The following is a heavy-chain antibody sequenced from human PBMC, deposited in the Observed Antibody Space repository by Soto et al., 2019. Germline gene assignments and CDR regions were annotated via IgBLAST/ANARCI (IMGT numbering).Heavy chain of an antibody. V-gene: IGHV3-33*01. Sequence: VKGLEWVAVIWYDGSNKYYADSVKGRFTISRDNSKNTLYLQMNSLRAEDTAVYYCARIGAPRSYYYYGMDVWGQGTTLSVYS. D-gene: IGHD3-10*01. CDR3: ARIGAPRSYYYYGMDV. J-gene: IGHJ6*02. CDR2: IWYDGSNK.